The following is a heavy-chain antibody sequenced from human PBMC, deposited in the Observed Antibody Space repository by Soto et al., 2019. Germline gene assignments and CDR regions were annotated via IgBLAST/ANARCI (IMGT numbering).Heavy chain of an antibody. CDR2: IYCSGST. D-gene: IGHD3-22*01. V-gene: IGHV4-31*03. Sequence: QVQLQESGPGLVKPSQTLSLTCTVSGGSISSGGYYWSWIRQHPGKGLEWIGYIYCSGSTYYNPSLKSRVTISVDTSKNQFSLKLSSVTAADTAVYYCARDGDSSGYYHIDYWGQGTLVTVSS. J-gene: IGHJ4*02. CDR1: GGSISSGGYY. CDR3: ARDGDSSGYYHIDY.